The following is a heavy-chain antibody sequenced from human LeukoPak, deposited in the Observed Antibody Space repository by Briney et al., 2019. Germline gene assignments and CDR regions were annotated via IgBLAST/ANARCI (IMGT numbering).Heavy chain of an antibody. CDR1: GFTFSSHA. CDR2: ISGSGDRT. D-gene: IGHD2-15*01. V-gene: IGHV3-23*01. Sequence: GGSLRLSCAASGFTFSSHAMSWVRQAPGKGLEWFSSISGSGDRTYYADSVKGRLTISRDNSKKTVYVQVNSLRADDTAVYYCVRKVIVATNYFDLWGQGTLVTVSS. CDR3: VRKVIVATNYFDL. J-gene: IGHJ4*02.